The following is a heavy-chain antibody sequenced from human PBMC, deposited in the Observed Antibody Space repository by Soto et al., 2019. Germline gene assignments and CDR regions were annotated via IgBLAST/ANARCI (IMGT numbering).Heavy chain of an antibody. J-gene: IGHJ4*02. Sequence: EVQLLESGGDLVQPGGSLRLSCAAAGFMFSSYGMSWVRQAPGKGLQWVATIHPSGGSTHNAESVRGRFTISRDNSRDTLYLQMNSLRAEDTAVYYCAKDPSTGPPDCWGQGALVTVSS. CDR1: GFMFSSYG. V-gene: IGHV3-23*01. CDR3: AKDPSTGPPDC. D-gene: IGHD3-9*01. CDR2: IHPSGGST.